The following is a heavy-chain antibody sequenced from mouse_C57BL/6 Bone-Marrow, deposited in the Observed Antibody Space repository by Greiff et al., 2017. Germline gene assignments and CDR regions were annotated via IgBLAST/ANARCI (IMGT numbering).Heavy chain of an antibody. CDR3: ARQLRLPSFAY. CDR1: GYTFTSYG. Sequence: QVQLQQSGAELARPGASVKLSCKASGYTFTSYGISWVKQRTGQGLEWIGEIYPRSGNTYYNEQFKGKATLTADKSSSTAYMELRSLTSEDSAVYFCARQLRLPSFAYWGQGTLVTVSA. V-gene: IGHV1-81*01. J-gene: IGHJ3*01. CDR2: IYPRSGNT. D-gene: IGHD3-2*02.